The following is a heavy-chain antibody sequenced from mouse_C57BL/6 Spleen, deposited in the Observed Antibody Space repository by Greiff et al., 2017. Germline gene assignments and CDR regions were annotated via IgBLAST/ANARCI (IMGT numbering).Heavy chain of an antibody. D-gene: IGHD2-1*01. CDR1: GYAFSSYW. Sequence: QVQLKESGAELVKPGASVKISCKASGYAFSSYWMNWVKQRPGKGLEWIGQIYPGDGDTNYNGKFKGKATLTADKSSSTAYMQLSSLTSEDSAVYFCARKSGNYEFYWYFDVWGTGTTVTVSS. CDR3: ARKSGNYEFYWYFDV. V-gene: IGHV1-80*01. CDR2: IYPGDGDT. J-gene: IGHJ1*03.